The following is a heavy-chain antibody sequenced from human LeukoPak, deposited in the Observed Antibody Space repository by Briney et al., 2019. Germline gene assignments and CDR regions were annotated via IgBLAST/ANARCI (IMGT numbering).Heavy chain of an antibody. Sequence: GGSLRLSCAASGFTFSSYAMSWVRQAPGKGLEWVSAISGSGGSTYYADSVKGRFTLSRDNSKNTLYLQMNSLRAEDTAVYYCAKGTVTSSGWNQRSYYFDYWGQGTLVTVSS. CDR1: GFTFSSYA. J-gene: IGHJ4*02. CDR3: AKGTVTSSGWNQRSYYFDY. CDR2: ISGSGGST. V-gene: IGHV3-23*01. D-gene: IGHD6-19*01.